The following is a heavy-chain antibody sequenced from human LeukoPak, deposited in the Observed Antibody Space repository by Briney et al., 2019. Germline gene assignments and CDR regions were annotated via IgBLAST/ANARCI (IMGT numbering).Heavy chain of an antibody. V-gene: IGHV1-2*02. CDR1: GYTFTGYY. J-gene: IGHJ5*02. D-gene: IGHD3-16*01. Sequence: ASVKVSCRASGYTFTGYYMHWVRQAPGQGLEWMGWINPNSGGTNYAQKFQGRVTMTRDTSISTAYMELSRLRSDDTAVYYCARLGHGNSSFDPWGQGTLVTVSS. CDR2: INPNSGGT. CDR3: ARLGHGNSSFDP.